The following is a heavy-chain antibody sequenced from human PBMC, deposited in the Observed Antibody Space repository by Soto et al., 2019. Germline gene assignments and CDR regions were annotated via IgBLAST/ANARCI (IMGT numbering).Heavy chain of an antibody. CDR3: ATGEGYDFWSGLNWFDP. Sequence: SETLSLTCTVSGGSVSSGSYYWSWIRQPPGKGLEWIGYIYYSGSTNYNPSLKSRVTISVDTSKNQFSLKLSSVTAADTAVYYCATGEGYDFWSGLNWFDPWGQGTLVTVS. D-gene: IGHD3-3*01. CDR1: GGSVSSGSYY. J-gene: IGHJ5*02. CDR2: IYYSGST. V-gene: IGHV4-61*01.